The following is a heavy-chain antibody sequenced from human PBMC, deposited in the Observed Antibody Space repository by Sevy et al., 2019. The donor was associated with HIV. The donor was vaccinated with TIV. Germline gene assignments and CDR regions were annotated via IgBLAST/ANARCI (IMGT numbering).Heavy chain of an antibody. V-gene: IGHV1-46*03. CDR2: INPSGGST. Sequence: ASVKVSCKASGYTFTSYYMHWVRQAPGQGLEWMGIINPSGGSTTYAQKFQGRVTMTRDTSTSTVYMELSSLRSEDTAVYYCVSTNYDILTGYYKDYWGQGTLVTVSS. D-gene: IGHD3-9*01. J-gene: IGHJ4*02. CDR1: GYTFTSYY. CDR3: VSTNYDILTGYYKDY.